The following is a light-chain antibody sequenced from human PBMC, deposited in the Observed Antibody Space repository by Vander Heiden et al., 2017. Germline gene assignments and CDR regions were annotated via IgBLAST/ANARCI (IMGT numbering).Light chain of an antibody. CDR3: QSYDSSLSGVV. V-gene: IGLV1-40*01. Sequence: QSVLTQQRSVSGAPGQRVTISCTGSSSNIGAGYDVHWYQQLPGTAPKLLIYGNSNRPSGVPDRFSGSKSGTSASLAITGLQAEDEADYYCQSYDSSLSGVVFGGGTKLTVL. J-gene: IGLJ2*01. CDR1: SSNIGAGYD. CDR2: GNS.